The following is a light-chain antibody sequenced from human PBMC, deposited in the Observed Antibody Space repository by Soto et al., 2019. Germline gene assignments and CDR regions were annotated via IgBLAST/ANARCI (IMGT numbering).Light chain of an antibody. CDR1: SSDIGGYNY. J-gene: IGLJ2*01. Sequence: QSALTQPPSASGSPGQSVTISCTGTSSDIGGYNYVSSYQQHPGKAPKLMVYEVSKRPSGVPDRFSGSKSGNTASLTVSGLQAEDEADYYCSSYAGSNNFVVFGGGTKVTVL. V-gene: IGLV2-8*01. CDR3: SSYAGSNNFVV. CDR2: EVS.